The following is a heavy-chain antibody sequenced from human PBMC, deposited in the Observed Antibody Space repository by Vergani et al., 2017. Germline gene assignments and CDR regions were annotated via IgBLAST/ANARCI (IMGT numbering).Heavy chain of an antibody. CDR2: ISSSSSYI. CDR1: GFTFSSYS. J-gene: IGHJ6*02. V-gene: IGHV3-21*01. D-gene: IGHD2-2*01. Sequence: VQLVESGGGVVQPGRSLRLSCAASGFTFSSYSMNWVRQAPGKGLEWVSSISSSSSYIYYADSVKGRFTISRDNAKNSLYLQMNSLRAEDTAVYYCASVVVPAGFLYYYYGMDVWGQGTTVTVSS. CDR3: ASVVVPAGFLYYYYGMDV.